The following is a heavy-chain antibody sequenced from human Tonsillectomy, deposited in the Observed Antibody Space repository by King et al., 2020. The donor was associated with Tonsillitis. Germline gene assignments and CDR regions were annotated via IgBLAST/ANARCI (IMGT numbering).Heavy chain of an antibody. J-gene: IGHJ4*02. CDR3: ARVPPDYYDSSGYPNDY. V-gene: IGHV1-18*01. Sequence: QLVQSGAEVKKPGASVKVSCKASGYTFTSYGISWVRQAPGQGLEWMGWISAYNGNTNYAQKLQGRVTMTTDTSTSTAYMELRSLRYDDTAVYYCARVPPDYYDSSGYPNDYWGQGTLVTVSS. D-gene: IGHD3-22*01. CDR2: ISAYNGNT. CDR1: GYTFTSYG.